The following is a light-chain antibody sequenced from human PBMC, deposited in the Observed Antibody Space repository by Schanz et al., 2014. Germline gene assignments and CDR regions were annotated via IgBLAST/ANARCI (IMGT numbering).Light chain of an antibody. J-gene: IGKJ5*01. CDR1: QSVSSN. Sequence: EIVMTQSPATLSVSPGERATLSCRASQSVSSNLAWYQQKPGQAPRLLIYGGSTRATGIPARFSGSGSGTDFTLTISRLEPDDFAVYYCQQYGTSPITFGQGTRLEI. CDR3: QQYGTSPIT. CDR2: GGS. V-gene: IGKV3-15*01.